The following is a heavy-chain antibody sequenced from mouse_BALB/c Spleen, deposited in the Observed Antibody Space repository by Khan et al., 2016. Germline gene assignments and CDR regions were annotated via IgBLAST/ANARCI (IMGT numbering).Heavy chain of an antibody. CDR3: VRWGYDGGMDY. Sequence: EVQLQESGPELGKPGASVKISCKASGYSFTDYNMYWVKQSHRKSLEWIGYIDPYNGGTSYNQKSKGKATLTVDRSSSTAYMHLNSLTSEDSAIYYCVRWGYDGGMDYWGQGTSVTVSS. V-gene: IGHV1S135*01. CDR2: IDPYNGGT. D-gene: IGHD2-2*01. J-gene: IGHJ4*01. CDR1: GYSFTDYN.